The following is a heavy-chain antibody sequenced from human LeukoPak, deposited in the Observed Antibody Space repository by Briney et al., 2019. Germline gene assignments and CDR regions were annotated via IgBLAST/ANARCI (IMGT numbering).Heavy chain of an antibody. CDR1: GGSISTYY. CDR2: IYYSGST. CDR3: ARVHVAYYYGSGRNWYFDL. J-gene: IGHJ2*01. V-gene: IGHV4-59*01. Sequence: PSETLSLTCTVSGGSISTYYWSWIRQSPGKGLEWIGYIYYSGSTNYNPSLKSRVTISVDTSKNQFSLKLSSVTAADTAVYYCARVHVAYYYGSGRNWYFDLWGRGNLVTVSS. D-gene: IGHD3-10*01.